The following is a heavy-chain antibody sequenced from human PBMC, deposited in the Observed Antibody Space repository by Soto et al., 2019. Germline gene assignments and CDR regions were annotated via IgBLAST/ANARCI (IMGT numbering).Heavy chain of an antibody. CDR1: GGSVGSGEYY. J-gene: IGHJ3*01. V-gene: IGHV4-30-4*01. CDR3: ARDVAHGYTENV. CDR2: IYDSGIT. Sequence: QVQLQESGPGLVKPSQTLSLACTVSGGSVGSGEYYYSWIRRPPGKGLEWIGYIYDSGITNYTPSLKGRVTMSLDRSNNQVSLKLSSVTAADTAVYFCARDVAHGYTENVWGQGTMVTVSS. D-gene: IGHD5-18*01.